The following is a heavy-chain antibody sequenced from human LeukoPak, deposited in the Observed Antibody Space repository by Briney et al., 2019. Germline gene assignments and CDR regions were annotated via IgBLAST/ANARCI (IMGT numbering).Heavy chain of an antibody. CDR2: IYYSGST. CDR3: ARDAPAPEYYYYYMDV. CDR1: GGSISSYY. Sequence: SETLSLTCTVSGGSISSYYWSWIRQPPGKGLEWIGYIYYSGSTNYNPSLKSRVTISVDTSKNQFSLKLSSVTAADTAVYYCARDAPAPEYYYYYMDVWGKGTTVTVSS. V-gene: IGHV4-59*01. J-gene: IGHJ6*03.